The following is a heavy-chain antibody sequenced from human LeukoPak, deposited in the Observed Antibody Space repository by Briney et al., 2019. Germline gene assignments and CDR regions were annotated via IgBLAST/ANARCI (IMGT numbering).Heavy chain of an antibody. Sequence: ASVKVSFKASGYTFTSYYMHWVRQAPGQGLEWMGIINPSGGSTSYAQKFQGRVTMTRDMSTSTVYMELSSLRSEDTAVYYCARDSEQQLVGYYYYYYMDVWGKGTTVTVSS. CDR1: GYTFTSYY. J-gene: IGHJ6*03. D-gene: IGHD6-13*01. CDR3: ARDSEQQLVGYYYYYYMDV. V-gene: IGHV1-46*01. CDR2: INPSGGST.